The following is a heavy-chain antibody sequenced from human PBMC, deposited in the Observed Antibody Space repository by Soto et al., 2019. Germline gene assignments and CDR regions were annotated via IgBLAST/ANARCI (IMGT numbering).Heavy chain of an antibody. J-gene: IGHJ4*02. CDR3: ARYGSGECNRGTCYSPFDY. V-gene: IGHV4-30-4*01. CDR1: GRSISSVNYY. D-gene: IGHD2-15*01. CDR2: IYYRGST. Sequence: QVQLQESGPGLVKPSQTLSLTCTVSGRSISSVNYYWSWIRQPPGKGLEWIGYIYYRGSTYYNPSLRSRVTISVDTSKNQFSLKLSSVTAADTAVYYCARYGSGECNRGTCYSPFDYWGQGTLVTVSS.